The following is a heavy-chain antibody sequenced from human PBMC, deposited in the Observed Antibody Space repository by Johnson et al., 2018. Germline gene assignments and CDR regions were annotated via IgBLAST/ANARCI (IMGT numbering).Heavy chain of an antibody. CDR1: GGSFSGYY. CDR3: ARGRVEAYYYYYYYMDV. J-gene: IGHJ6*03. Sequence: QVQLQQWGAGLLKPSETLSLTCAVYGGSFSGYYWRWIRQPPGKGLEWIGEINHRGSTNYNQSLKSRVTISVDTSKNQFSLKLSSVTAADTAVYYWARGRVEAYYYYYYYMDVWGKGTTVTVSS. CDR2: INHRGST. V-gene: IGHV4-34*01.